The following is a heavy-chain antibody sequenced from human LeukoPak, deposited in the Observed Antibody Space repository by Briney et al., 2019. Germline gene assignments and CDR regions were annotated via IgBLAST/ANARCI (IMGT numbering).Heavy chain of an antibody. CDR1: GGSFSGYY. J-gene: IGHJ4*02. CDR3: ARAGDSSGYSDY. Sequence: PSETLSLTCAVYGGSFSGYYWSWIRQPPGKGLEWIGEINHSGSTNYNPSLKSRVTISVDTSKNQFSLKLSSVTAADTAVYHCARAGDSSGYSDYWGQGILVTVSS. D-gene: IGHD3-22*01. V-gene: IGHV4-34*01. CDR2: INHSGST.